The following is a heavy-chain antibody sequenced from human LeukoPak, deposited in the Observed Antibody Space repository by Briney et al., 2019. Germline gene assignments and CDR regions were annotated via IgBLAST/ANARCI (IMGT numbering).Heavy chain of an antibody. J-gene: IGHJ4*02. Sequence: GGSLRLSCAASGFTFSNVWMSWVRQVPGKGLEWVAVIWYDGSNKYYADSVKGRFTISRDNSKNTLYLQMNSLRAEDTAVYYCARDPESYGSGSLFDYWGQGTLVTVSS. D-gene: IGHD3-10*01. CDR1: GFTFSNVW. CDR3: ARDPESYGSGSLFDY. V-gene: IGHV3-33*08. CDR2: IWYDGSNK.